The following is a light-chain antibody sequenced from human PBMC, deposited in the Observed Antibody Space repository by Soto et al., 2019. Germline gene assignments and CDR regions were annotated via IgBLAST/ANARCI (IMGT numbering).Light chain of an antibody. Sequence: EIVLTQSPGTLSLSPGERATLSCRASQSVSSSYLAWYQQKPGQAPRLLIYGASSRATGIPDRFSGSGSGTDFTLTISRLEPEEFAVYYCQQYGSSQWTF. CDR1: QSVSSSY. J-gene: IGKJ1*01. CDR2: GAS. V-gene: IGKV3-20*01. CDR3: QQYGSSQWT.